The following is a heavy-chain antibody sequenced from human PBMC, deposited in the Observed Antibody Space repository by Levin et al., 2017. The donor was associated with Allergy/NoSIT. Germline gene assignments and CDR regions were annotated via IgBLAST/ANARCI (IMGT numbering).Heavy chain of an antibody. D-gene: IGHD2-2*01. CDR1: GGSISGSSHY. J-gene: IGHJ4*02. CDR2: VYSSGSI. V-gene: IGHV4-39*07. CDR3: AREGAYCVSTSCYWFDY. Sequence: PSQTLSLTCSVSGGSISGSSHYWGWIRQPPGKGLEWIGSVYSSGSIYDNPSLRSRVTMSVDTSKNQFSLSLRSVTAADTAAYFCAREGAYCVSTSCYWFDYWGPGTLITVSS.